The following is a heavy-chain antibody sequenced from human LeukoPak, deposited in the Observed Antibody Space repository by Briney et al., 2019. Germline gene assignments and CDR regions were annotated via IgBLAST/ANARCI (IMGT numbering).Heavy chain of an antibody. CDR2: VYYSGTA. J-gene: IGHJ4*02. V-gene: IGHV4-59*08. D-gene: IGHD6-19*01. CDR3: ARTKSGWYYSDY. Sequence: PSETLSLTCTVSGGSVRSYYWSWIRQPPGKGLELIGYVYYSGTANYNPSLESRVTILVDTSKNQFSLNLSSVTAADTAVYYCARTKSGWYYSDYWGQGTLVSVSS. CDR1: GGSVRSYY.